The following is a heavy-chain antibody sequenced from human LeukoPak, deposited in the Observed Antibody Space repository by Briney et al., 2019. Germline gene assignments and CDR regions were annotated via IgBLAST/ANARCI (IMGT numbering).Heavy chain of an antibody. Sequence: PSETLSLICTVSGGSISSSSYYWGWIRQPPGKGLEWIGSIYYSGSTYYNPSLKSRVTISVDTSKNQFSLKLSSVTAADTAVYYCAGGMVRGVLKDYYYGMDVWGQGTTVTVSS. CDR3: AGGMVRGVLKDYYYGMDV. J-gene: IGHJ6*02. D-gene: IGHD3-10*01. CDR1: GGSISSSSYY. CDR2: IYYSGST. V-gene: IGHV4-39*01.